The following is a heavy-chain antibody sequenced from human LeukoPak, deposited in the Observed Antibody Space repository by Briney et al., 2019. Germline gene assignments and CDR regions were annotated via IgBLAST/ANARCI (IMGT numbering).Heavy chain of an antibody. Sequence: GGSLRLSCAASGFTFSSYWMHWVRQAPGNGLVWVSRINSDGSSTSYADSVKGRFTISRDNAKNTLDLQMNSLRAEDTAVYYCARGGYCSGGSCYSSAPFDNWGQGTLVTVSS. D-gene: IGHD2-15*01. CDR3: ARGGYCSGGSCYSSAPFDN. V-gene: IGHV3-74*01. CDR2: INSDGSST. CDR1: GFTFSSYW. J-gene: IGHJ4*02.